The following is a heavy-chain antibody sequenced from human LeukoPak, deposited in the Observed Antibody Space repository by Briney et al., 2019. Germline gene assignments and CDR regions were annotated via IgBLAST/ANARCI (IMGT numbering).Heavy chain of an antibody. Sequence: GESLKISCKGSGYSFTSYWIGWVRQMPGKGLEWMGIIYPGDSDTRYSPSFQGQVTISADKSISTAYLQWSSLKASDSAMYFCARLAYCGGDCYRTTRGYFQHWGQGTLVTVSS. CDR2: IYPGDSDT. V-gene: IGHV5-51*01. D-gene: IGHD2-21*02. J-gene: IGHJ1*01. CDR1: GYSFTSYW. CDR3: ARLAYCGGDCYRTTRGYFQH.